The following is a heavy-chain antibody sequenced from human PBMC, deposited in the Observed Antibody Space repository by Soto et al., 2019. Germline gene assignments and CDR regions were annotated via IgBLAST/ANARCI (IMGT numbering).Heavy chain of an antibody. CDR2: ISYDGSNK. CDR3: AKLTPLSAATRPSAPGYYYGMDV. D-gene: IGHD2-15*01. CDR1: GFTFSSYG. Sequence: PGGSLRLSCAASGFTFSSYGMHWVRQAPGKGLEWVAVISYDGSNKYYADSVKGRFTISRDNSKNTLYLQMNSLRAEDTAVYYCAKLTPLSAATRPSAPGYYYGMDVWGQGTTVTVSS. J-gene: IGHJ6*02. V-gene: IGHV3-30*18.